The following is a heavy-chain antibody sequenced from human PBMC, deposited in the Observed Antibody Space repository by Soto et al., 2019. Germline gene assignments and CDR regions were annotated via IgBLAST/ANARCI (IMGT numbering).Heavy chain of an antibody. Sequence: PGGSLRLSCAASGFTFSSYAMSWVRQAPGKGLEWVSAISGGGGSPYYADSVKGRFTISRDNSKNTLYLQMNSLRAEDTAVYYCAKDGSYDYVWGSYRLGYWGQGTLVTVSS. V-gene: IGHV3-23*01. J-gene: IGHJ1*01. CDR3: AKDGSYDYVWGSYRLGY. CDR1: GFTFSSYA. D-gene: IGHD3-16*02. CDR2: ISGGGGSP.